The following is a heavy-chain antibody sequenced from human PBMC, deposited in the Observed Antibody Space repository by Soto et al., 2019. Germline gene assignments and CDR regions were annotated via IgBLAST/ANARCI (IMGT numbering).Heavy chain of an antibody. CDR2: ISGSGGST. D-gene: IGHD1-26*01. Sequence: GGSLGLSCAASGFTFSSYAMSWVRQDPGKGLEWVSAISGSGGSTYYADSVKGRFTISRDNSKNPLYLQMNSLRAEDTAVYYCAKPPEWELLPVDYWGQGTLVTVSS. J-gene: IGHJ4*02. CDR3: AKPPEWELLPVDY. CDR1: GFTFSSYA. V-gene: IGHV3-23*01.